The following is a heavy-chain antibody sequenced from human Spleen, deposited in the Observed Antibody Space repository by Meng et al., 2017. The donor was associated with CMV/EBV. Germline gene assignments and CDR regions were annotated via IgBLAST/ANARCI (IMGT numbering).Heavy chain of an antibody. CDR1: GFSVDINY. D-gene: IGHD2-2*01. Sequence: SGFSVDINYMTWARQAPGKGLEWVSVIYSGGGIYYGDSVKGRFTVSRDSSRNTVYLQMNSLRVEDTAVYYCARDRTRDIVVVPDWFDPWGQGTLVTVSS. CDR3: ARDRTRDIVVVPDWFDP. J-gene: IGHJ5*02. CDR2: IYSGGGI. V-gene: IGHV3-53*05.